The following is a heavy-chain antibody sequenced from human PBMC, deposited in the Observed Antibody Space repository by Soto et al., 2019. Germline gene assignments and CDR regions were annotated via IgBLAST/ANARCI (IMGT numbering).Heavy chain of an antibody. D-gene: IGHD6-19*01. V-gene: IGHV1-3*05. CDR1: GYTFTGYA. Sequence: QVQLVQSGAEEKKPGASVKVSCKASGYTFTGYAMHWVRQAPGQRLEWMGWINAGNGNTKYSQKFQGRVTITRDTSASTAYMDLSGLRTEDTAVYYCARAVAVPADFDYWGQGTLVTVSS. J-gene: IGHJ4*02. CDR2: INAGNGNT. CDR3: ARAVAVPADFDY.